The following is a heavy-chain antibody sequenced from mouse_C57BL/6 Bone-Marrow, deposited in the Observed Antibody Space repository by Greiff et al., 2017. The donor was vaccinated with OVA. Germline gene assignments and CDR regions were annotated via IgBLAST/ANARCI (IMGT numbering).Heavy chain of an antibody. CDR3: ARVYYAMDY. CDR1: GYSFTSYY. CDR2: IYPGSGNT. Sequence: QVQLQQSGPELVKPGASVKISCKASGYSFTSYYIHWVKQRPGQGLEWIGWIYPGSGNTKYNEQFKGKATLTADTSSSTAYMQLSSLTSEDSAVYYCARVYYAMDYWGQGTSVTVSS. V-gene: IGHV1-66*01. J-gene: IGHJ4*01.